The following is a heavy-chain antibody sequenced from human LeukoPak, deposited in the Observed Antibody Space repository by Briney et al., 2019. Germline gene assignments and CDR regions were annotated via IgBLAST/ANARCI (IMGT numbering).Heavy chain of an antibody. CDR2: ISGSGGST. D-gene: IGHD6-13*01. Sequence: GGSLRLSCAASGFTFSSYAMSWVRQAPGKGLEWVSAISGSGGSTYYADSVKGRFTISRDNSKNTLYLQMNSLRAEDTAVYYCAKGVAAAGTGQTFDYWGQGTTVTVSS. CDR1: GFTFSSYA. CDR3: AKGVAAAGTGQTFDY. V-gene: IGHV3-23*01. J-gene: IGHJ4*03.